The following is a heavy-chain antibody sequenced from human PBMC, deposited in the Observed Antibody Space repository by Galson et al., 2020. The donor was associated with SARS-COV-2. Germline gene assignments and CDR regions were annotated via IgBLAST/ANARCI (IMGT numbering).Heavy chain of an antibody. CDR2: IRVTGDS. V-gene: IGHV3-13*01. CDR1: GYTFNTYD. J-gene: IGHJ6*02. CDR3: ARGAYYDFLSGYYSVDDYYGRDV. Sequence: ESLKLSCAVSGYTFNTYDLHWVRPITGKGLEWVSTIRVTGDSFYSGSDKGRFTVSRESAKNSLYLQMNNLRAGDTAVYYCARGAYYDFLSGYYSVDDYYGRDVWGQGTTVTVSS. D-gene: IGHD3-3*01.